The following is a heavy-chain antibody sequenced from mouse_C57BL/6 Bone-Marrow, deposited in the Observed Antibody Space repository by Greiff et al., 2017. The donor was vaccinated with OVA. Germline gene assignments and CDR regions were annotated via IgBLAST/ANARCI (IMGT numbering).Heavy chain of an antibody. CDR1: GYTFTSYW. V-gene: IGHV1-72*01. Sequence: QVQLQQSGAELVKPGASVKLSCKASGYTFTSYWLHWVKQRPGRGLEWIGRIDPNSGGTKYNEKFKSKATLTVDKPSSTAYMQLSSLTSEDSAVYYCTYFYGSREYCFDYWGQGTTLTVSS. CDR2: IDPNSGGT. J-gene: IGHJ2*01. CDR3: TYFYGSREYCFDY. D-gene: IGHD1-1*01.